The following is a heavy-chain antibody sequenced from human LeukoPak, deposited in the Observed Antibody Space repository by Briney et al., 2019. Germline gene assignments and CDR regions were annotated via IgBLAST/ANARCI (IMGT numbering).Heavy chain of an antibody. Sequence: SETLSLTCTVSGGSISSYYWSWIRQPPGKGLEWIGYIYYSGSTNYNPSLKSRVTISVDTSKNQFSLKLSSVTAADTAVYYCARGGPLLRYFDRSAYFDYWGQGTLVTVSS. CDR2: IYYSGST. CDR3: ARGGPLLRYFDRSAYFDY. D-gene: IGHD3-9*01. V-gene: IGHV4-59*01. CDR1: GGSISSYY. J-gene: IGHJ4*02.